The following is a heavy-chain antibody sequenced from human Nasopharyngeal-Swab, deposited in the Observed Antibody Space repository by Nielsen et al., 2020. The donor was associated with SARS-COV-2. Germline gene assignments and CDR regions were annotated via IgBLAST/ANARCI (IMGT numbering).Heavy chain of an antibody. CDR3: ASERSPAGYSYGLTPTFDY. J-gene: IGHJ4*02. D-gene: IGHD5-18*01. Sequence: GESLKISCAASGFTFSSYAMHWVRQAPGKGLEWVAVIWYDGSNKYYADSVKGRFTISRDNSKNTLYLQMNSLRAEDTAVYYCASERSPAGYSYGLTPTFDYWGQGTLVTVSS. CDR2: IWYDGSNK. CDR1: GFTFSSYA. V-gene: IGHV3-33*08.